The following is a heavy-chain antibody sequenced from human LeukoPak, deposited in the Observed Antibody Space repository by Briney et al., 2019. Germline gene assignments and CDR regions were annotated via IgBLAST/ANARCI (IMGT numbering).Heavy chain of an antibody. D-gene: IGHD6-19*01. CDR3: AKEGGGWVPFDY. CDR2: ISGSGGST. Sequence: GESLRLSCAASGFTFSDYYMSWIRQAPGKGLEWVSAISGSGGSTYYADSVKGRFTISRDNSKNTLYLQMNSLRAEDTAVYYCAKEGGGWVPFDYWGQGTLVTVSS. J-gene: IGHJ4*02. V-gene: IGHV3-23*01. CDR1: GFTFSDYY.